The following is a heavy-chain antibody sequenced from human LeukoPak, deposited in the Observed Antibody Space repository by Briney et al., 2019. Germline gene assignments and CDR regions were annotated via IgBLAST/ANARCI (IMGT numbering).Heavy chain of an antibody. CDR1: GYSFTSYW. V-gene: IGHV5-51*01. J-gene: IGHJ6*02. D-gene: IGHD2-2*01. Sequence: GESLKNSCKGSGYSFTSYWIGWVRQMPGKGLEWMGIIYPGDSDTRYSPSFQGQVTISADKSISTAYLQWSSLKASDTAMYYCARVVPAAIELYYYYYGMDVWGQGTTVTVSS. CDR3: ARVVPAAIELYYYYYGMDV. CDR2: IYPGDSDT.